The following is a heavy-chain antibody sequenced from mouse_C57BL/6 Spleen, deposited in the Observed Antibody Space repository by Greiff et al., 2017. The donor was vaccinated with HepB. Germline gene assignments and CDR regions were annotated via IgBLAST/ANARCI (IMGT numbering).Heavy chain of an antibody. CDR2: IDPETGGT. J-gene: IGHJ2*01. CDR3: TRDFYYGSSYYFDY. V-gene: IGHV1-15*01. Sequence: QVQLQQSGAELVRPGASVTLSCKASGYTFTDYEMHWVKQTPVHGLEWIGAIDPETGGTAYNQKFKGKAILTADKSSSTAYMELRILTSEDSAVYYCTRDFYYGSSYYFDYWGQGTTLTVSS. D-gene: IGHD1-1*01. CDR1: GYTFTDYE.